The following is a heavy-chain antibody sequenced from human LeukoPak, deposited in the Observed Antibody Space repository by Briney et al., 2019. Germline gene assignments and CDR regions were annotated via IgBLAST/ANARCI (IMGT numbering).Heavy chain of an antibody. CDR2: VYYSGTT. CDR1: GASISSHY. Sequence: SETLSLTCNVSGASISSHYWNWIRQPPGKGLEWIGYVYYSGTTNYNPSLKSWVTMSVDTSKKQFSLNLRSVTAVDTAVYYCAKWGDGMDVWGQGTTVIVSS. CDR3: AKWGDGMDV. V-gene: IGHV4-59*11. J-gene: IGHJ6*02. D-gene: IGHD2-8*01.